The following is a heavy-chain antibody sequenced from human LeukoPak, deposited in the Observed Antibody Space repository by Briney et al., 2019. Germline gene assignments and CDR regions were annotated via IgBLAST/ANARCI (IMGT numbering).Heavy chain of an antibody. CDR2: ISSSSSYI. J-gene: IGHJ4*02. CDR3: ARGPPYSSSSVSFDY. CDR1: GFTFSSYS. V-gene: IGHV3-21*01. Sequence: VKPGGSLRLSCAASGFTFSSYSMNWVRQAPGKGLEWVSSISSSSSYIYYADSVKGRFTISRDNAKNSLYLQMNSLRAEDTAVYYCARGPPYSSSSVSFDYWGQGTLVTVSS. D-gene: IGHD6-6*01.